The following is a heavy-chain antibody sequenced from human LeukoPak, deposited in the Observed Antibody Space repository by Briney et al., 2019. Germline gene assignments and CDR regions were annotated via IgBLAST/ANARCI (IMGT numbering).Heavy chain of an antibody. V-gene: IGHV1-46*01. CDR1: GYTFTSYY. D-gene: IGHD1-26*01. Sequence: ASVTVSCKASGYTFTSYYMHWVRQAPGQGLEWMGIINPSGGSTSYAQKFQGRVTMTRNTSISTAYMELSSLRSEDTAVYYCARGGSGSYQNDYWGQGTLVTVSS. J-gene: IGHJ4*02. CDR2: INPSGGST. CDR3: ARGGSGSYQNDY.